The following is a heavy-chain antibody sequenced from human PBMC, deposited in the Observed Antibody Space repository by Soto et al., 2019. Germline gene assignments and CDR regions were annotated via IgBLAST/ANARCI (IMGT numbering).Heavy chain of an antibody. J-gene: IGHJ6*04. CDR1: GGTFGSYT. CDR2: IIPVLGVA. D-gene: IGHD2-15*01. Sequence: GASVKVSCKASGGTFGSYTINWVRQAPGQGLEWMGMIIPVLGVANYAQKFQGRVTIIADKSTGTAYMELSSLRSEDTAVYYCAKFWGYCSGGSCYVNSCYGMDVWGKGTTVIVSS. V-gene: IGHV1-69*02. CDR3: AKFWGYCSGGSCYVNSCYGMDV.